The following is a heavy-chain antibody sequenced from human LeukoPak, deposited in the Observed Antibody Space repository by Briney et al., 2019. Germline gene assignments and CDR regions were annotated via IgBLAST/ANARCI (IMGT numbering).Heavy chain of an antibody. CDR2: IYYSGST. CDR3: ARRDGYNPRVDY. Sequence: WVRQPPGKGLEWIGYIYYSGSTYYNPSLKSRVTISVDTSKNQFSLKLSSVTAADTAVYYCARRDGYNPRVDYWGQGTLVTVSS. D-gene: IGHD5-24*01. J-gene: IGHJ4*02. V-gene: IGHV4-30-4*08.